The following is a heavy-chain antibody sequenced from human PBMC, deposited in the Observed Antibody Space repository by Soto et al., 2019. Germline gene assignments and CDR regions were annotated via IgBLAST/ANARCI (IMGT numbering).Heavy chain of an antibody. CDR2: IKQDGSEK. J-gene: IGHJ3*02. CDR1: GFTFSSYW. CDR3: ARDVGYGDYESAFDI. D-gene: IGHD4-17*01. V-gene: IGHV3-7*03. Sequence: PGGSLRLSCAASGFTFSSYWMSWVRQAPGKGLEWVANIKQDGSEKYYVDSVKGRFTISRDNVKNSLYLQMNSLRAEDTAVYYCARDVGYGDYESAFDIWGQGTMVTVSS.